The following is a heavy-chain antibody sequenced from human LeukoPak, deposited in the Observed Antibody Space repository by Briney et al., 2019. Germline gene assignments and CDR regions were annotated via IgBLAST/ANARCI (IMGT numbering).Heavy chain of an antibody. V-gene: IGHV4-59*08. Sequence: TPSETLSLTCTVSGVSINSYYWNWIRQTPGKGLEWIGYISHSGSTSYNPSLKSRVTLSIDTSKSQFSLKLRSVTAADTAVYYCARLPAHYCSSTSCDDSWFDPWGQGTLVTVSS. J-gene: IGHJ5*02. CDR2: ISHSGST. D-gene: IGHD2-2*01. CDR3: ARLPAHYCSSTSCDDSWFDP. CDR1: GVSINSYY.